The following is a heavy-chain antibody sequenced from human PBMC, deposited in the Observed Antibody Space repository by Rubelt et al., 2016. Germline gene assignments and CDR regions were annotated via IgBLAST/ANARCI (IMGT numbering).Heavy chain of an antibody. CDR1: GGSFSGYS. Sequence: QVQLQQWGAGLLKPSETLSLTCAVFGGSFSGYSRSWIRQPPGKGLEWIGEINHSGSNNYNPSLKSRVTTSVDTSKKHFSLKLSSVTAAETAVYYCAGEYGMDVWGQGTTVTVSS. CDR2: INHSGSN. J-gene: IGHJ6*02. V-gene: IGHV4-34*02. CDR3: AGEYGMDV. D-gene: IGHD2/OR15-2a*01.